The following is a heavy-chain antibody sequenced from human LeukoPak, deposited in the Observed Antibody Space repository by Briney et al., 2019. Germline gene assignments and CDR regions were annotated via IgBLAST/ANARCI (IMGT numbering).Heavy chain of an antibody. CDR2: INHSGST. V-gene: IGHV4-34*01. J-gene: IGHJ4*02. CDR1: GGSFSGYY. CDR3: ARGKLFDWFFDY. D-gene: IGHD3-9*01. Sequence: SETLSLTCAVYGGSFSGYYWSWIRQPPGKGLEWIGEINHSGSTNYNPSLKSRVTISVDTSKNQFSLKLSSVTAADTAVYYCARGKLFDWFFDYWGQGTLVTVSS.